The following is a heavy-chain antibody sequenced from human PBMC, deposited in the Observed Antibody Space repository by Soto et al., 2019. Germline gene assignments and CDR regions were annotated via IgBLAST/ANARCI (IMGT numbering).Heavy chain of an antibody. CDR1: GFTFSSYA. D-gene: IGHD3-3*01. CDR2: ISSNGGST. V-gene: IGHV3-64*02. J-gene: IGHJ5*02. Sequence: GGSLRLSCAASGFTFSSYAMHWVRQAPGKGLEYVSAISSNGGSTYYADSVKGRFTISRDNSKNTLYLQMGSLRAEDMAVYYCARGNYDFWSGTFDPRGQGTLVTVS. CDR3: ARGNYDFWSGTFDP.